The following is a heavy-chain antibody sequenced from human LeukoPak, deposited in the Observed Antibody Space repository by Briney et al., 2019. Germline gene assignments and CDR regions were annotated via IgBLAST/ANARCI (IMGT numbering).Heavy chain of an antibody. Sequence: GGCLRLSCAASGFTFGSYWMSWVRPAPGKGLEWVANIKHDGSEKYSVDSVKGRFTISRDNAKNSLYLQMNSLRAEDTAVYYCARLLNWGTIDYWGQGTLATVSS. CDR1: GFTFGSYW. CDR2: IKHDGSEK. J-gene: IGHJ4*02. V-gene: IGHV3-7*05. CDR3: ARLLNWGTIDY. D-gene: IGHD7-27*01.